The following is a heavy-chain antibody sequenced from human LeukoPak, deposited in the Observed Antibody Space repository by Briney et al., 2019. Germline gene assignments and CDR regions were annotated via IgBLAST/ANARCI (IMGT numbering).Heavy chain of an antibody. J-gene: IGHJ4*02. CDR2: IYPGDSDT. Sequence: GESLKISCKGSGYSFTSYWIGWGLQMPGKSLEWMGSIYPGDSDTRYNPSFQGQVTISADKSINPAYLQWSSLKASDTAMYYCARGGSGQIDYWGQGTLVTVSS. D-gene: IGHD1-26*01. CDR3: ARGGSGQIDY. CDR1: GYSFTSYW. V-gene: IGHV5-51*01.